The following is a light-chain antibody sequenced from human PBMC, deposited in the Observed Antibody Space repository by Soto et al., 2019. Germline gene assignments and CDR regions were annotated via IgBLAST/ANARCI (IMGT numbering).Light chain of an antibody. CDR3: QQANSFPLT. Sequence: DIQMTQSPSSLSASIGDRVTITCRASQGIGNYLAWYQQKPGKVPKLLIYAASSLQSGVPSRFSGSGSGTDFTLTISSLQPEDFATYYCQQANSFPLTFGGGTKVDI. J-gene: IGKJ4*01. CDR2: AAS. V-gene: IGKV1-27*01. CDR1: QGIGNY.